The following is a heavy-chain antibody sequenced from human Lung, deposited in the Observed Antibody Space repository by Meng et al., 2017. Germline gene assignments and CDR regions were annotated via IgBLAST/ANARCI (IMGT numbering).Heavy chain of an antibody. CDR1: CVSISSGDYY. CDR2: IYYSGST. D-gene: IGHD2-15*01. V-gene: IGHV4-30-4*01. CDR3: ARVGGCSGGGCYHRLFDY. Sequence: QVQLQESGPGLVKPSQTLSPTCTVSCVSISSGDYYWSWLRQPPGKGLEWIGYIYYSGSTYYTPSLKSRVIISVDTSKNQFSLKLTSVTGADTAVYYCARVGGCSGGGCYHRLFDYWGQGTLVTVSS. J-gene: IGHJ4*02.